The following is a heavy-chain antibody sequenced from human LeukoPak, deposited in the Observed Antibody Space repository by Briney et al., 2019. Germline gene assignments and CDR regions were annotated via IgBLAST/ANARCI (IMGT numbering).Heavy chain of an antibody. CDR1: GFTFDDYA. D-gene: IGHD1-26*01. V-gene: IGHV3-43D*03. Sequence: GGSLRLSCAASGFTFDDYAMHWVRQAPGKGLEWVSLISWDGGSTYYADSVKGRFTISRDNSKNSLYLQMNSLRAEDTALYYCAKAIGKWGDPLPYFDYWGQGTLVTVSS. J-gene: IGHJ4*02. CDR3: AKAIGKWGDPLPYFDY. CDR2: ISWDGGST.